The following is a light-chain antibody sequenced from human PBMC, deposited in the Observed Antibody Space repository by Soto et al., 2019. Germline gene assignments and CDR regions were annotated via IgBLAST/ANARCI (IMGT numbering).Light chain of an antibody. CDR1: SSDVGSYNR. Sequence: QSVLTQPPSVSGSPGQSVTISCSGTSSDVGSYNRVSWYQQAPGTAPKVMIYEVCKRPSGVPDRFSGSKSGNTASLTISGLQAEDEADYYCCSYAGSYTLYVFGTGTKVTVL. J-gene: IGLJ1*01. V-gene: IGLV2-18*02. CDR3: CSYAGSYTLYV. CDR2: EVC.